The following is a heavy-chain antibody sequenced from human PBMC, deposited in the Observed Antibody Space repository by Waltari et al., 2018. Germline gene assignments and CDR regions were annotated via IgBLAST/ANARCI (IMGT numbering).Heavy chain of an antibody. CDR3: AKMFSGHYSFDY. J-gene: IGHJ4*02. CDR2: ILSGGAT. D-gene: IGHD3-22*01. V-gene: IGHV3-23*01. Sequence: EVQLLESGGGLAQPGGSLRRACAALGSAVRTAAMSWFRQAPGEGLEWVALILSGGATFYADSVKGRFTISTDKSKNTLYLQMNSLRAEDTATYYCAKMFSGHYSFDYWGQGTLVTVSS. CDR1: GSAVRTAA.